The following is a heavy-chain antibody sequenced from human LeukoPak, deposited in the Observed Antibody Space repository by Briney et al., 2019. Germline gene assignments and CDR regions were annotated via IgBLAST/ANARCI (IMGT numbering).Heavy chain of an antibody. V-gene: IGHV3-30*04. D-gene: IGHD4-17*01. J-gene: IGHJ4*02. CDR3: ARDYGYYFDY. CDR2: ISYDGSNK. CDR1: GFTFSSYA. Sequence: GGSLRLSCAASGFTFSSYAVHWVRQAPGKGLEWVAVISYDGSNKYYADSVKGRFTISRDNSKNTLYLQMNSLRAEDTAVYYCARDYGYYFDYWGQGTLVTVSS.